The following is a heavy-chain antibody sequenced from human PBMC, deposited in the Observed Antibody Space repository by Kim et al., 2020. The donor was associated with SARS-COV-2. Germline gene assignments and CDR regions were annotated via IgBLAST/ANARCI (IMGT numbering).Heavy chain of an antibody. CDR2: ISYDGSNK. CDR1: GFTFSSYG. V-gene: IGHV3-30*18. D-gene: IGHD1-26*01. CDR3: AKGLENSGSYYSIGPDY. J-gene: IGHJ4*02. Sequence: GGSLRLSCAASGFTFSSYGMHWVRQAPGKGLEWVAVISYDGSNKYYADSVKGRFTISRDNSKNTLYLQMNSLRAEDTAVYYCAKGLENSGSYYSIGPDYWGQGTLVTVSS.